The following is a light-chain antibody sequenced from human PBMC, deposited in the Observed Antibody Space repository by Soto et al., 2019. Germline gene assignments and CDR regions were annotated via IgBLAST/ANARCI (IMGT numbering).Light chain of an antibody. CDR1: QSVSSN. V-gene: IGKV3-15*01. J-gene: IGKJ1*01. CDR2: GAS. Sequence: EIVMTQSPATLSVSPGERATLSCRASQSVSSNLAWYQQKPGQAPRLLIYGASTRATGIPARFSGSGSGTEFTLTISSRQSEDFAVSYYQQYNNWPPKTFGQGTK. CDR3: QQYNNWPPKT.